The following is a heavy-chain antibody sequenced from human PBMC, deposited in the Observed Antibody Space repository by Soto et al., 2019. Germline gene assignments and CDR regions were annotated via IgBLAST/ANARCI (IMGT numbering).Heavy chain of an antibody. CDR2: IDGSGTFT. D-gene: IGHD3-10*01. CDR1: GFTFSSTD. J-gene: IGHJ5*01. CDR3: GKNSGWFHS. Sequence: EVHILESGGDLVQPGGSLRLSCAASGFTFSSTDMSWVRQGPGKGLEWVSTIDGSGTFTYYADSVKGRFTISRDNSKNKVHLQMMGLGADDTAVYYCGKNSGWFHSWGQGTLVTVSS. V-gene: IGHV3-23*01.